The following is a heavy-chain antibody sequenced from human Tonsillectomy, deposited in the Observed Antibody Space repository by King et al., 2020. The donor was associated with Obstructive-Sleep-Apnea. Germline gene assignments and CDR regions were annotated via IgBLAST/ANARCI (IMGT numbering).Heavy chain of an antibody. CDR1: GYSFTSYW. CDR3: AGRITMVRGVIAKNYFDY. J-gene: IGHJ4*02. Sequence: VQLVESGAEVKKPGESLKISCKGSGYSFTSYWIGWVRQMPGKGLEWMGIIYPGDSDTRYSPSFQGQVTISADKSISTAYLQWSSLKASDTAMYYCAGRITMVRGVIAKNYFDYWGQGTLVTVSS. V-gene: IGHV5-51*01. D-gene: IGHD3-10*01. CDR2: IYPGDSDT.